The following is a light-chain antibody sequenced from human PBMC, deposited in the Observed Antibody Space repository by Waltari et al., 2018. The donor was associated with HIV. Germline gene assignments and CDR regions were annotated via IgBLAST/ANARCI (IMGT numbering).Light chain of an antibody. Sequence: QAVVTQEPSLTVSPGGTVTLTCGSSTGAVTSDHYHYWFQQKPGQAPRTLIYDTSDKHSWTPARFSGSLLGGKAALTLSGAQPEDEAEYYCLLSYNGARNWVFGGGTKLTVL. CDR2: DTS. V-gene: IGLV7-46*01. CDR1: TGAVTSDHY. CDR3: LLSYNGARNWV. J-gene: IGLJ3*02.